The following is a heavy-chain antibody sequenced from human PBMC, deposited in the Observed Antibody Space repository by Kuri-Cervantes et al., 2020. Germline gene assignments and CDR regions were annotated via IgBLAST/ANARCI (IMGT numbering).Heavy chain of an antibody. V-gene: IGHV3-7*01. CDR2: IKQDGSEK. CDR1: GFTFSSYG. Sequence: GESLKISCAASGFTFSSYGMHWVRQAPGKGLEWVANIKQDGSEKYYVDSVKGRFTISRDNAKNSLYLQMNSLRAEDTAVYYCARGGDGGWLQFGYYYYYGMDVWGQGTTVTVSS. CDR3: ARGGDGGWLQFGYYYYYGMDV. D-gene: IGHD5-24*01. J-gene: IGHJ6*02.